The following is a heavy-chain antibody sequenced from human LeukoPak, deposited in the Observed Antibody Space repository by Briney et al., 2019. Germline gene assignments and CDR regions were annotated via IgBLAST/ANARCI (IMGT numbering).Heavy chain of an antibody. D-gene: IGHD4-23*01. CDR2: IYHSGST. Sequence: PSGTLSLTCAVSGGSISNITNSNWWSWVRQPPGKGLEWIGEIYHSGSTNYNPSLKSRVTISVDKSKNQFSLKLSSVTAADTAVYYCARDHYGGYSLNWGQGTLVTVSS. CDR3: ARDHYGGYSLN. V-gene: IGHV4-4*02. J-gene: IGHJ4*02. CDR1: GGSISNITNSNW.